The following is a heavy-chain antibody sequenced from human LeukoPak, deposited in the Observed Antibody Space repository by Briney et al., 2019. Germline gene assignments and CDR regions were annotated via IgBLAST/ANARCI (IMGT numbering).Heavy chain of an antibody. J-gene: IGHJ5*02. CDR3: ARDRYCSGGSCYYGWFDP. CDR2: ISAYNGNT. Sequence: GASVKVSCKASGYTFTSYGISWVRQAPGQGLEWMGWISAYNGNTNYAQKLQGRVTMITDTSTSTAYMELRSLRSDDTAVYYCARDRYCSGGSCYYGWFDPWGQGTLVTVSS. CDR1: GYTFTSYG. D-gene: IGHD2-15*01. V-gene: IGHV1-18*01.